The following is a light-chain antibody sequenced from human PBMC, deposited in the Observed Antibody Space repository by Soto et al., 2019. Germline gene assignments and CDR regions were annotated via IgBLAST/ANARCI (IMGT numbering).Light chain of an antibody. CDR3: QQRSNWPT. CDR2: DAS. CDR1: QSVSSY. Sequence: EIVLTQSPATLSLSPGERAPLSCRASQSVSSYLAWYQQKPGQAPRLLIYDASNRATGIPARFSGSGSGTDFTLTNSSLETEDFAVNYCQQRSNWPTFGPGTKVDIK. J-gene: IGKJ3*01. V-gene: IGKV3-11*01.